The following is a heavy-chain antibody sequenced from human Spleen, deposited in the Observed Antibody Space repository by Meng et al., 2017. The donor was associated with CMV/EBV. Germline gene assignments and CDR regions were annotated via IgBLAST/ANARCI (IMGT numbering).Heavy chain of an antibody. D-gene: IGHD5-24*01. CDR3: ASQRWVAFDI. J-gene: IGHJ3*02. V-gene: IGHV3-30*04. CDR2: ISYDGSNK. Sequence: GESLKISCAASGFTFSSYAMHWVRQAPGKGLEWVAVISYDGSNKYYADSVKGRFTISRDNSKNTLYLQMNSLRAEDTAVYYCASQRWVAFDICGQGTMVTVSS. CDR1: GFTFSSYA.